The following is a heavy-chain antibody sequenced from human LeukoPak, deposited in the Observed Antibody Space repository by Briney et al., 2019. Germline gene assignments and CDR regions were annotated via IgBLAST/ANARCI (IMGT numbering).Heavy chain of an antibody. CDR1: GGSISSYY. J-gene: IGHJ6*02. Sequence: PSETLSLTCTVSGGSISSYYWSWIRQPPGKGLEWIGYIYYSGSTNYNPSLKSRVTISVDTSKNQFSLKLSSVTAADTAVYYCARVTAVAGHGVPYYYYGMDVWGQGTTVTVSS. CDR3: ARVTAVAGHGVPYYYYGMDV. D-gene: IGHD6-19*01. CDR2: IYYSGST. V-gene: IGHV4-59*01.